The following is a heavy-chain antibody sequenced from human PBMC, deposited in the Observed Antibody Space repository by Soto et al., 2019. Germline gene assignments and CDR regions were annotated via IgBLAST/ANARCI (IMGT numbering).Heavy chain of an antibody. V-gene: IGHV3-23*01. CDR1: GFTFSSYA. CDR2: ISGRCGST. J-gene: IGHJ4*02. Sequence: GGSLRLSCAASGFTFSSYAMSWVRQAPGKGLEWVSAISGRCGSTYYADSVKGQFTISRDNSKNTLYLQMNSLRAEDTTVYYCASVPIGYCSSTSCFDAGYWGQGTLVTVSS. CDR3: ASVPIGYCSSTSCFDAGY. D-gene: IGHD2-2*01.